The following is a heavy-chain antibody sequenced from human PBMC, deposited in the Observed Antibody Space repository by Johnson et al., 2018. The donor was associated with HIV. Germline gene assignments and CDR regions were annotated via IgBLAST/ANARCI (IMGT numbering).Heavy chain of an antibody. CDR3: EREVGNFGPDSFDI. D-gene: IGHD1-26*01. J-gene: IGHJ3*02. CDR1: GFTFSSYG. V-gene: IGHV3-30*02. CDR2: IRSDGSNK. Sequence: QVQLVESGGGVVQPGGSLRLSCAASGFTFSSYGMHWVRQAPGKGLEWVAFIRSDGSNKYYADSVQGRFTISRDKSKNTLYLQMNSLRAEDTAVYYCEREVGNFGPDSFDIWGQGTMVTVSS.